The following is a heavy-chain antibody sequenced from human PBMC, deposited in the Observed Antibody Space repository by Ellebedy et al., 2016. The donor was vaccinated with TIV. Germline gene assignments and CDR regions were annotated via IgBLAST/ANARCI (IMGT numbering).Heavy chain of an antibody. V-gene: IGHV6-1*01. D-gene: IGHD4-23*01. CDR1: GDSVSSNSVA. CDR3: ARDGPGKYCDY. J-gene: IGHJ4*02. CDR2: TYYRSRWSN. Sequence: MPSETLSLTCAISGDSVSSNSVAWNWIRQSPSRGLEWLGRTYYRSRWSNDYAVSVRSRITVNPDTSKNQFSLQLNSVTPEDTAVYYCARDGPGKYCDYWGQGTLVTVSS.